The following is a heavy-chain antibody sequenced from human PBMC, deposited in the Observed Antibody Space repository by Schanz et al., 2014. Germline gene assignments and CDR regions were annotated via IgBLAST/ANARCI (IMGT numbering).Heavy chain of an antibody. CDR2: IISILGIP. J-gene: IGHJ5*02. CDR1: GYSFISHA. Sequence: QVQLVQSGAEVKKPGASVKVSCKASGYSFISHAIHWVRQAPGQRLEWMGRIISILGIPNYAQKFQGRVTFTADKSTSTAYMELSSLKSEDTAVYYCARGPLGTSPWGQGTLVTVSS. CDR3: ARGPLGTSP. D-gene: IGHD5-12*01. V-gene: IGHV1-69*04.